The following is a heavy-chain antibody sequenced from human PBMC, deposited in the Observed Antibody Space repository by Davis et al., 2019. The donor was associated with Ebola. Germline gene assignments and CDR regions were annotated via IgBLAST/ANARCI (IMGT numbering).Heavy chain of an antibody. V-gene: IGHV1-69*13. Sequence: SVQVSCKASAGTFISYAISWVRQAPGHGLEWIGGFIPIFGPANYAQKFQGRVTITADESTSTAYMELSSLRSEDTAVYYCARAEYSGYDWLGMGGGGQGTTVTVSS. CDR1: AGTFISYA. J-gene: IGHJ6*02. CDR2: FIPIFGPA. D-gene: IGHD5-12*01. CDR3: ARAEYSGYDWLGMGG.